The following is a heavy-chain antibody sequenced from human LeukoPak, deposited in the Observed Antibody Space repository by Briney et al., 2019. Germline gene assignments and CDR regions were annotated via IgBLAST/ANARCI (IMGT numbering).Heavy chain of an antibody. CDR2: IYFSGNT. CDR1: GASISSYY. CDR3: ARGATTFDY. D-gene: IGHD5-12*01. J-gene: IGHJ4*02. Sequence: SETLSLTCAVSGASISSYYWSWIRQPPGKGLEGIGYIYFSGNTNYNPSLKSRVTISVDTSKNQFYLKLSSVTAADTAVYYCARGATTFDYWGQGTLVTVSS. V-gene: IGHV4-59*08.